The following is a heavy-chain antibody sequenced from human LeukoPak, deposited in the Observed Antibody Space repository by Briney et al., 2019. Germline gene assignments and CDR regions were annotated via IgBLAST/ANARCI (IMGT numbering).Heavy chain of an antibody. Sequence: GGSLRLSCVGSGFTFSNYDMNWVRQAPGKGLEWVSYIGRGRSNIIYYADSVKGRFTISRDNAENSLYLQMNSLRAEDTAVYYCVKESVKETSGSPYYGGTFDIWGQGTMVTVSS. J-gene: IGHJ3*02. CDR1: GFTFSNYD. CDR2: IGRGRSNII. V-gene: IGHV3-48*01. CDR3: VKESVKETSGSPYYGGTFDI. D-gene: IGHD4-23*01.